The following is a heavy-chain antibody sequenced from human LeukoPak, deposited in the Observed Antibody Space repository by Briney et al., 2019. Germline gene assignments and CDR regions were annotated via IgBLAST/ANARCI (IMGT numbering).Heavy chain of an antibody. CDR3: ASHRGGAAAGTWRAFDI. J-gene: IGHJ3*02. V-gene: IGHV4-59*01. Sequence: SETLSLTCTVSGGSISSYYWSWIRQPPGKGLEWIGYIYYSGSTNYNPSLKSRVTISVDTSKNQFSLKLSSVTAADTAVYYCASHRGGAAAGTWRAFDIWGQGTMVTVSS. CDR1: GGSISSYY. D-gene: IGHD6-13*01. CDR2: IYYSGST.